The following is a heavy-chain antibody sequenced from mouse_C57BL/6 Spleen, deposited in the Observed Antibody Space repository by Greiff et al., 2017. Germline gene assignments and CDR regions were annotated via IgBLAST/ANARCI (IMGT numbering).Heavy chain of an antibody. CDR1: GFTFSDYG. Sequence: EVKLVESGGGLVKPGGSLKLSCAASGFTFSDYGMHWVRQAPEKGLEWVAYISSGSSTIYYADTVKGRFTISRDNAKNTLFLQMTSLRSEDTAMYYCAREADYDDAYWGQGTLVTVSA. D-gene: IGHD2-4*01. V-gene: IGHV5-17*01. J-gene: IGHJ3*01. CDR2: ISSGSSTI. CDR3: AREADYDDAY.